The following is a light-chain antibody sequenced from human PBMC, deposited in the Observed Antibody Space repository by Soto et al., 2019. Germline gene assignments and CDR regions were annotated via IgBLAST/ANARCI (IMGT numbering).Light chain of an antibody. CDR1: SSDVGGYNY. V-gene: IGLV2-14*01. CDR3: SSYTSSSTVV. J-gene: IGLJ2*01. CDR2: DVS. Sequence: QSALTQPAFVSGSPGQSITISCTGTSSDVGGYNYVSWYQQHPGKAPKFMIYDVSNRPSGVSNRFSGSKSRNTASLTISGLQAEDEADYYCSSYTSSSTVVFGGGTKLTVL.